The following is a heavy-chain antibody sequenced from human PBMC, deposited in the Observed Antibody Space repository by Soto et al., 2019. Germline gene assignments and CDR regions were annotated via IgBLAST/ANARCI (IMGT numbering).Heavy chain of an antibody. Sequence: GSLRLSCAASGFSLSSYSMNWVRQAPGKGLEWVSSISRSSNYKYYADSVKGRFTISRDNAKNSLYLQMNSLRAEDTAVYYCARDAAYDSSGSPYWGQGTLVTAPQ. CDR3: ARDAAYDSSGSPY. J-gene: IGHJ4*02. D-gene: IGHD3-22*01. CDR1: GFSLSSYS. CDR2: ISRSSNYK. V-gene: IGHV3-21*01.